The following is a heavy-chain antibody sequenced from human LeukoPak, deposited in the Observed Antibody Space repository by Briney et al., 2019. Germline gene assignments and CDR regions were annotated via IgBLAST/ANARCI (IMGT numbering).Heavy chain of an antibody. Sequence: PSETLSLTCTVSGGSISSGGYYWSWIRQHPGKGLEWIGYIYYSGSTYYNPSLKSRVTISVDTSKNQFSLKLSSVTAADTAVYYCARDSVMAALTDGMDVWGQGTTVTVSS. J-gene: IGHJ6*02. V-gene: IGHV4-31*03. CDR1: GGSISSGGYY. CDR3: ARDSVMAALTDGMDV. CDR2: IYYSGST.